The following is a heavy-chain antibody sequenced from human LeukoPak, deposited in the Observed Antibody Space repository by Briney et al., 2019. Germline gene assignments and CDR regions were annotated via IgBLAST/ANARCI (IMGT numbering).Heavy chain of an antibody. CDR2: ISAYNGNT. CDR1: GGTFSSYA. CDR3: ARDKTLQWLVRGSSGYWAYYFDY. J-gene: IGHJ4*02. D-gene: IGHD3-22*01. V-gene: IGHV1-18*01. Sequence: ASVKVSCKASGGTFSSYAISWVRQAPGRGLEWMGWISAYNGNTNYAQKLQGRVTMTTDTSTSTAYMELRSLRSDDTAVYYCARDKTLQWLVRGSSGYWAYYFDYWGQGTLVTVSS.